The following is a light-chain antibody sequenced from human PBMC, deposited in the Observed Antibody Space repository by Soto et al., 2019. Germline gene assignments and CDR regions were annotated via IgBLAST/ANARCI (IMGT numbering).Light chain of an antibody. CDR2: GAS. CDR1: QGVSSSF. CDR3: QLFGSSPPRYT. Sequence: EIVLTQSPGTLSLSPGERATLSCRASQGVSSSFLAWYQQKPGQAPRILIYGASSRATDIPDRFSGSGSGTDFTLTINRLEPEDFAVYYCQLFGSSPPRYTFGQGTKLEIK. V-gene: IGKV3-20*01. J-gene: IGKJ2*01.